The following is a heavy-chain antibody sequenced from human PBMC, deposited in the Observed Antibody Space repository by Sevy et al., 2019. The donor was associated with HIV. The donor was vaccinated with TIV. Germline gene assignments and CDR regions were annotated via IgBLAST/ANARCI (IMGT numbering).Heavy chain of an antibody. J-gene: IGHJ4*02. Sequence: SETLSLTCAVSGGSISSGGYSWSWIRQPPGKGLEWIGYIYHSGSTYYNPSLKSRVTISVDRSKNQFSLKLSSVTAADTAVYYCVSSSSWYRTGVRYWGQGTLVTVSS. CDR2: IYHSGST. CDR1: GGSISSGGYS. V-gene: IGHV4-30-2*01. CDR3: VSSSSWYRTGVRY. D-gene: IGHD6-13*01.